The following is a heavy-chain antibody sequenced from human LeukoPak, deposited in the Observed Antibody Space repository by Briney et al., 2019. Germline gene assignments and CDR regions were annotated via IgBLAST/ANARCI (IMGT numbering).Heavy chain of an antibody. CDR2: IYHSGST. V-gene: IGHV4-34*01. CDR3: ARVYYGDYVDY. D-gene: IGHD4-17*01. CDR1: GGSFSGYY. Sequence: SETLSLTCAVYGGSFSGYYWSWIRQPPGKGLEWIGEIYHSGSTNYNPSLKSRVTISVDKSKNQFSLKLSSVTAADTAVYYCARVYYGDYVDYWGQGTLVTVSS. J-gene: IGHJ4*02.